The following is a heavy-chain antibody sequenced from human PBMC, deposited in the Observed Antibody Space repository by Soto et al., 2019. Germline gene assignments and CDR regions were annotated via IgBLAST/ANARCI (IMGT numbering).Heavy chain of an antibody. V-gene: IGHV4-39*01. J-gene: IGHJ4*02. CDR2: FYYSGST. CDR1: GGSISSTSYY. D-gene: IGHD6-19*01. Sequence: QLQLQESGPGLVKPSETLSLTCTVSGGSISSTSYYWVWIRQPPGKGLEWIGCFYYSGSTYYNPSLKSPVTISGETSENELSLKLTSVTAADTAVYYCARQVVDGTVAGTRSFDYWGQGTLVTVSS. CDR3: ARQVVDGTVAGTRSFDY.